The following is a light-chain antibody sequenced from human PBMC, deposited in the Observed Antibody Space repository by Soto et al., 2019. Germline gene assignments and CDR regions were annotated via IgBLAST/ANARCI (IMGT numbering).Light chain of an antibody. J-gene: IGKJ3*01. Sequence: DIQMTQSPSTLSASVGDRVTITCRASQSISSWLAWYQQKPGKAPKLLIYKASNLESGVPSRFSGSGSGTEFTLTLSSLQPDDFATYCCQQYNSYPFTFGPGTKVDIK. CDR3: QQYNSYPFT. V-gene: IGKV1-5*03. CDR2: KAS. CDR1: QSISSW.